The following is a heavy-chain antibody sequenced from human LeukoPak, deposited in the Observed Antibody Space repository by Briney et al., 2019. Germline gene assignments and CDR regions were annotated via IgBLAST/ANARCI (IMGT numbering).Heavy chain of an antibody. Sequence: GGSLSLSCAASGFTFISSWMTWVRQAPGKGLEWVGRIRSTPDGGPTDYAAPVKGRFTISRDDSKNTLYLQMSSLRTEDTAVYYCATDLHFGYCTATSCANYWGQGTLVTVSS. CDR3: ATDLHFGYCTATSCANY. V-gene: IGHV3-15*01. D-gene: IGHD2-2*03. J-gene: IGHJ4*02. CDR1: GFTFISSW. CDR2: IRSTPDGGPT.